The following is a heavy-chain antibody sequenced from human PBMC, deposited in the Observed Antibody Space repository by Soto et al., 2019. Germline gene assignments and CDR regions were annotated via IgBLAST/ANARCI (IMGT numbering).Heavy chain of an antibody. Sequence: QVQLVESGGGVVQPGRSLRLSCAASGFTVSSYGMHWVRQAPGKGLEWVAVISYDGSNKYYADFVKGRFTISRDNSKNTLYLPLNSLRAEDTAVYYCANDRRGDWNQNQYSHGMDVWGQGTTVTVSS. CDR3: ANDRRGDWNQNQYSHGMDV. J-gene: IGHJ6*02. CDR1: GFTVSSYG. D-gene: IGHD1-1*01. CDR2: ISYDGSNK. V-gene: IGHV3-30*18.